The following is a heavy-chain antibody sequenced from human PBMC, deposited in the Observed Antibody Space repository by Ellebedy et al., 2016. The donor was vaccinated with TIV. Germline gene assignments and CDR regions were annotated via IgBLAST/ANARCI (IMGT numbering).Heavy chain of an antibody. V-gene: IGHV3-11*01. J-gene: IGHJ4*02. CDR2: ISSGGDTI. CDR3: ARGGNWDDY. CDR1: GFTFSDFY. Sequence: GGSLRLXXAASGFTFSDFYMTWIRQAPGRGLEWISYISSGGDTIVYADSVKGRFTISRDNAKNSLYLQMNSLRAEDTAVYYCARGGNWDDYWGQGTLVTVSS. D-gene: IGHD7-27*01.